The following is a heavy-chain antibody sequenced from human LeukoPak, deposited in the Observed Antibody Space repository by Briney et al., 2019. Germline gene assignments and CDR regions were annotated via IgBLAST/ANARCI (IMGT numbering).Heavy chain of an antibody. J-gene: IGHJ4*02. CDR3: ARDSPEYSYGNYLDY. CDR2: IWYDGSNK. CDR1: GFTFSSYG. D-gene: IGHD5-18*01. V-gene: IGHV3-33*01. Sequence: PGGSLRLSCAASGFTFSSYGMHWVRQAPGKGLEWVAVIWYDGSNKYYADSVKGRFTISRDNSKNTLYLQMNSLRAEDTAVYYCARDSPEYSYGNYLDYWGQGTLVTVSS.